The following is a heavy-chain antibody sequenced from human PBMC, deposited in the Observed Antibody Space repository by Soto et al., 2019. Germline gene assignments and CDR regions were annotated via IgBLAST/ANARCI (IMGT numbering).Heavy chain of an antibody. CDR1: ADSIRTYF. CDR2: VFNSGST. D-gene: IGHD5-12*01. J-gene: IGHJ3*02. V-gene: IGHV4-59*01. Sequence: LSLTCTVSADSIRTYFWSWIRQPPGKGLEWIGYVFNSGSTNSNPSLTSRVTILLDTSRNQISLRLSSVTSADTAVYYCARARSGYNIDALDIWGQGTMVTVS. CDR3: ARARSGYNIDALDI.